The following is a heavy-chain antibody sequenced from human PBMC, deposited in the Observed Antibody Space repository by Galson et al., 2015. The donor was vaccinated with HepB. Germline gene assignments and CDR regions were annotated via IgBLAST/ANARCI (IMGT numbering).Heavy chain of an antibody. CDR1: GFTFSRYA. J-gene: IGHJ4*02. Sequence: SLRLSRAASGFTFSRYAMYWVRQAPGKGLEWVATLSYDGSNEYYADSVKGRFTISRDNYKNTLYLQLSSPRAEDTAMYYCARATLGYYYGDYWGQGTLVTVSS. CDR2: LSYDGSNE. V-gene: IGHV3-30-3*01. D-gene: IGHD3-22*01. CDR3: ARATLGYYYGDY.